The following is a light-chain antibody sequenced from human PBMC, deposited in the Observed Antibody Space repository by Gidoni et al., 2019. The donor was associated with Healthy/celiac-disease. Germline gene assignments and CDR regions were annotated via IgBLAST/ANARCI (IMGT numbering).Light chain of an antibody. J-gene: IGLJ3*02. V-gene: IGLV1-44*01. Sequence: QSVLTQPPSASGTPGQRVTISCSGTSSNIGSNTVNWYQQLPGTAPNLLIYNNNQRPSGVPDRFSGSNSGSSASLAISGLQSEDEADYYCAAWDDSLNGWVFGGGTKLTVL. CDR1: SSNIGSNT. CDR3: AAWDDSLNGWV. CDR2: NNN.